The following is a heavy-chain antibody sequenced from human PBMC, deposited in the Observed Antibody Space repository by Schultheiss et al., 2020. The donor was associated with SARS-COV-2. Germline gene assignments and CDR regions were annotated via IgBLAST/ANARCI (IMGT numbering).Heavy chain of an antibody. V-gene: IGHV1-2*02. CDR2: INPNSGGT. D-gene: IGHD6-6*01. CDR3: ARDGSSSAGGFDY. Sequence: ASVKVSCKASGYTFTGHYMHWVRQAPGQGLEWMGWINPNSGGTNYAQKFQGRVTMTRDTSTSTVYMELSSLRSEDTAVYYCARDGSSSAGGFDYWGQGTLVTVSS. J-gene: IGHJ4*02. CDR1: GYTFTGHY.